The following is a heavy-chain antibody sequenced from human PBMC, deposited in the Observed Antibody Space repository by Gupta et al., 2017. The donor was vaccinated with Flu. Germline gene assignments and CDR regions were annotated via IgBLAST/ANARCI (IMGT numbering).Heavy chain of an antibody. CDR2: ISHDGKFQ. CDR3: VKDQRQTWSFDY. V-gene: IGHV3-30*18. J-gene: IGHJ4*02. Sequence: QVHLIESGGGVVHPGTSLRLSCGASGFTFSFYAMHWVRQAPGRGLEWWANISHDGKFQVYADSVKGRFTISRDNSKNTLDLQMNNLRPEDTAVYYCVKDQRQTWSFDYWGQGTLVTASS. CDR1: GFTFSFYA. D-gene: IGHD3-3*01.